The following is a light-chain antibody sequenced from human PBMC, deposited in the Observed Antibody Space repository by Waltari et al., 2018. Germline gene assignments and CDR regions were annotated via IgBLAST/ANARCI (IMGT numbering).Light chain of an antibody. CDR2: GNR. Sequence: QSVLTQPPSVSGAPGQRVTISCTGSSSNIGAGFAVHWYQQLPGTTPKLHIYGNRHRPAGRPNRFSGSTSGTAASVPITGLEAEDEADYSRQSYDSNLSADVVFGWGTRLTVL. V-gene: IGLV1-40*01. J-gene: IGLJ2*01. CDR1: SSNIGAGFA. CDR3: QSYDSNLSADVV.